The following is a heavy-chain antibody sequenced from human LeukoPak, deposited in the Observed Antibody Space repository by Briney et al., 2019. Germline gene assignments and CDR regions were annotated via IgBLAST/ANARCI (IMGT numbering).Heavy chain of an antibody. CDR1: GGSFNGYY. J-gene: IGHJ5*02. CDR3: ARGRKVVAYKPFDP. Sequence: SETLSLTCAVYGGSFNGYYWSWIRQPPGKGLEWIGEINHSGSTNYNPSLKSRVTISVDTSKNQFSLKLSSVTAADTAVYYCARGRKVVAYKPFDPWGQGTLVTVSS. D-gene: IGHD1-14*01. CDR2: INHSGST. V-gene: IGHV4-34*01.